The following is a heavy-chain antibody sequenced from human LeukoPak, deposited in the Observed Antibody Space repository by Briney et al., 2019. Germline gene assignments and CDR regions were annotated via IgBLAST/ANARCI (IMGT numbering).Heavy chain of an antibody. V-gene: IGHV3-23*01. Sequence: GALRLSCAASGFTFSGYAMSWVRQAPGKGLEWVSAISGSGGSTYYADSVKGRFTISRDNSKNTLYLQMNSLRAEDTAVYYCAPHPNYDFWSGYYSYFDYWGQGTLVTVSS. CDR1: GFTFSGYA. D-gene: IGHD3-3*01. CDR3: APHPNYDFWSGYYSYFDY. CDR2: ISGSGGST. J-gene: IGHJ4*02.